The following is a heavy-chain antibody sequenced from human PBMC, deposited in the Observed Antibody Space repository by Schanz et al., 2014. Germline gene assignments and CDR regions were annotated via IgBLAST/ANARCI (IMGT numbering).Heavy chain of an antibody. V-gene: IGHV1-18*01. CDR2: ITAYNGDT. CDR1: GGTFSSYS. J-gene: IGHJ4*02. Sequence: QLQLVQSGAEVKKPGSSVKVSCKASGGTFSSYSISWVRQAPGQGLEWMGWITAYNGDTNYALKLQGRVTMTTDTSTGTAYMELRSLRSDDTALYYCARGRTFDYWGQGTLVTVSS. CDR3: ARGRTFDY.